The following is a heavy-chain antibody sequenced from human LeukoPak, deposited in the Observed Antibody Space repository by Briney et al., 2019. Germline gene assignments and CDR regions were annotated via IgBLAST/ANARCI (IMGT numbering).Heavy chain of an antibody. CDR3: ARRQSTVTTKGGYYYYYMDV. J-gene: IGHJ6*03. Sequence: SETLSLTCTVSGGSISSGSYYWSWIRQPPGKGLEWIGYIYYSGSTNYNPSLKSRVTISVDTSKNQFSLKLSSVTAADTAVYYCARRQSTVTTKGGYYYYYMDVWGKGTTVTVSS. CDR1: GGSISSGSYY. V-gene: IGHV4-61*01. CDR2: IYYSGST. D-gene: IGHD4-11*01.